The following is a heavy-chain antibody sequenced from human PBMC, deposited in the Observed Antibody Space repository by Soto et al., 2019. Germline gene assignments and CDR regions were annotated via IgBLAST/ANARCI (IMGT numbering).Heavy chain of an antibody. CDR1: GDSISTSSYY. Sequence: LSLTCTVSGDSISTSSYYWGWIRQSPGKGLEWIGSLYYSGTTYYNPSLKSRVTISVDTSKNQFSLRASSVTAADTAVYYCARHDWSRFYGMDVWGQGTTVTVSS. V-gene: IGHV4-39*01. J-gene: IGHJ6*02. CDR2: LYYSGTT. D-gene: IGHD2-2*01. CDR3: ARHDWSRFYGMDV.